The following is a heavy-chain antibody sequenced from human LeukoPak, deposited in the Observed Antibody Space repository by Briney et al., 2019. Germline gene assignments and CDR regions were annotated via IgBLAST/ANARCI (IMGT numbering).Heavy chain of an antibody. J-gene: IGHJ4*02. D-gene: IGHD2-21*01. CDR3: ARLGVERLYCGGDCLDY. CDR2: INAGNGNT. Sequence: ASVKVSCKASGYTFTSYAMHWVRQAPGPRLEWMGWINAGNGNTKYSQKFQGRVTITRDTSASTAYMELSSLRSEDTAVYYCARLGVERLYCGGDCLDYWGQGTLVTVSS. CDR1: GYTFTSYA. V-gene: IGHV1-3*01.